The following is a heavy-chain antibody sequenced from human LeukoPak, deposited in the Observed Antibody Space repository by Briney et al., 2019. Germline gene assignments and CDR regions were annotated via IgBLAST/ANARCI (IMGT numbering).Heavy chain of an antibody. CDR1: GGTFSSYA. J-gene: IGHJ4*02. D-gene: IGHD3-10*01. CDR3: ARSNYYGSGSYYNADY. Sequence: ASVKVSCKASGGTFSSYAISWVRQAPGQGLEWMGGIIPIFGTANYAQKFRGRVTITADESTSTAYMELSSLRSEDTAVYYCARSNYYGSGSYYNADYWGQGTLVTVSS. CDR2: IIPIFGTA. V-gene: IGHV1-69*13.